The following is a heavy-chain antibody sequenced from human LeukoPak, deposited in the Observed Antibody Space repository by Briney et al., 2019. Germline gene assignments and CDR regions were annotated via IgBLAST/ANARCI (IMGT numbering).Heavy chain of an antibody. Sequence: SETLSLTCAVSGGAITSIYWWSWVRQPPGKGLEWIGEIYHSGSTNYNPSLKSRLTISVDKSKNQFSLKLGSVTAADTAVYYCARDLGGTHSSENWFDPWGQGTLVTVSS. CDR3: ARDLGGTHSSENWFDP. CDR1: GGAITSIYW. J-gene: IGHJ5*02. D-gene: IGHD1-26*01. CDR2: IYHSGST. V-gene: IGHV4-4*02.